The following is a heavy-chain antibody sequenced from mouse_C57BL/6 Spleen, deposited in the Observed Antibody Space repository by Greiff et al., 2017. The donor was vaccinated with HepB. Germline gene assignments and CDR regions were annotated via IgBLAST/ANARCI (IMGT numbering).Heavy chain of an antibody. Sequence: DVHLVESGGGLVKPGGSLKPSCAASGFTFSSYTMSWVRQTPEKRLEWVATISGGGGNTYYPDSVKGRFTISRDNAKNTLYLQMSSLRSEDTALYYCARRYGNYGDFDVWGTGTTVTVSS. D-gene: IGHD2-10*02. V-gene: IGHV5-9*01. CDR3: ARRYGNYGDFDV. CDR1: GFTFSSYT. CDR2: ISGGGGNT. J-gene: IGHJ1*03.